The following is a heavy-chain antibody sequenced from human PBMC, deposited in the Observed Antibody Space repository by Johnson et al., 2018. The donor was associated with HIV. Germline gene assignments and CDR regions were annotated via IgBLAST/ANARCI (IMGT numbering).Heavy chain of an antibody. J-gene: IGHJ3*02. D-gene: IGHD7-27*01. Sequence: QMQLVESGGGLVKPGGSLRLSCAASGFTFSDYYMSWIRQAPGKGLEWVSYISSSGSTIYYADSVKGRLPISRDNAKNSLYLQMNSLGAEDTAVYYCALNWGAEGAFDIWGQGTMVTVSS. CDR3: ALNWGAEGAFDI. CDR2: ISSSGSTI. CDR1: GFTFSDYY. V-gene: IGHV3-11*04.